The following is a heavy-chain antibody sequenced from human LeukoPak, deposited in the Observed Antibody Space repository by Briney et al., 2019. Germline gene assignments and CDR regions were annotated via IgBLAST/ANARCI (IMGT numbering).Heavy chain of an antibody. CDR1: GFTFSSYG. CDR3: AKDGPELELRE. Sequence: GGSLRLSCAASGFTFSSYGMHWVRQAPGKGLEWVAVIPYDGSNKYYADSVKGRFTISRDNSKNTLYLQMNSLRAEDTAVYYCAKDGPELELREWGQGTLVTVSS. J-gene: IGHJ4*02. D-gene: IGHD1-7*01. V-gene: IGHV3-30*18. CDR2: IPYDGSNK.